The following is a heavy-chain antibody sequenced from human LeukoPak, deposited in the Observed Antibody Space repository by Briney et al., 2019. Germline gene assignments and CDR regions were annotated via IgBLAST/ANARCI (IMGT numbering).Heavy chain of an antibody. CDR2: ISSSSSYI. V-gene: IGHV3-21*01. Sequence: PGGSLRLSCAASGFTFSSYSMNWVRQAPGKGLEWVSSISSSSSYIYYADSVKGRFTISRDNAKNSLYLQMNSLRAEDTAVYYCARDLTGSYLANYWGQGTLATVSS. CDR1: GFTFSSYS. D-gene: IGHD1-26*01. CDR3: ARDLTGSYLANY. J-gene: IGHJ4*02.